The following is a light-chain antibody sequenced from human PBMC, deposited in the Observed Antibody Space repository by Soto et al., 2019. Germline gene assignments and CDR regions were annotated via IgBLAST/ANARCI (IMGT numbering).Light chain of an antibody. CDR1: QSVSSSY. CDR2: GAS. Sequence: EIVLTQSPGTLSLSPGERATLSCRASQSVSSSYLVWYQQKPGQAPRLLIYGASGRATGIPDRFSGSGSGTEFTLTISRLEPEDFAVYYCQQCGSSPLTFGGGTKVEIK. CDR3: QQCGSSPLT. V-gene: IGKV3-20*01. J-gene: IGKJ4*01.